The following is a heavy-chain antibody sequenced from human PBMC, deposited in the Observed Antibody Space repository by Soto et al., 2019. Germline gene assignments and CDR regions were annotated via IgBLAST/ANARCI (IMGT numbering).Heavy chain of an antibody. CDR2: INRGASGT. CDR1: RFTISGHA. V-gene: IGHV3-7*01. CDR3: ATLDTAEIQTAAY. D-gene: IGHD2-15*01. Sequence: PGGSLRLSCAASRFTISGHAMHWVRQAPGKGLEWVAMINRGASGTHYVDSVKGRFTISRDNAKNSLYLQMNSLRVEDTAVYYCATLDTAEIQTAAYWGQGTLVTVSS. J-gene: IGHJ4*02.